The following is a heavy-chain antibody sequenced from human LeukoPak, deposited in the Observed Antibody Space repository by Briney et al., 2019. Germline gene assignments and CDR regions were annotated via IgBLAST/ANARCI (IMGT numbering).Heavy chain of an antibody. CDR2: IKQDGSEK. CDR1: GFTFSSYW. D-gene: IGHD3-22*01. V-gene: IGHV3-7*01. J-gene: IGHJ4*02. CDR3: ARDGYYYDSSGYYQIKYYFDY. Sequence: GGSLRLSCAASGFTFSSYWMSWVRQAPGKGLEWVANIKQDGSEKYYVDSVKGRFTISRDNAKNSLYLQMNSLRAEDTAVYYCARDGYYYDSSGYYQIKYYFDYWGQGTLVTVSS.